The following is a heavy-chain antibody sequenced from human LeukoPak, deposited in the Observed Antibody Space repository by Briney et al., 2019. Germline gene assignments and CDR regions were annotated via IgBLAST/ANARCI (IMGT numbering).Heavy chain of an antibody. D-gene: IGHD2-15*01. V-gene: IGHV3-7*01. CDR3: AREVEDIVVVVAATSAFDI. CDR2: IKQDGSEK. J-gene: IGHJ3*02. CDR1: GGSFSGYY. Sequence: ETLSLTCAVYGGSFSGYYWSWIRQAPGKGLEWVANIKQDGSEKYYVDSVKGRFTISRDNAKNSLYLQMNSLRAEDTAVYYCAREVEDIVVVVAATSAFDIWGQGTMVTVSS.